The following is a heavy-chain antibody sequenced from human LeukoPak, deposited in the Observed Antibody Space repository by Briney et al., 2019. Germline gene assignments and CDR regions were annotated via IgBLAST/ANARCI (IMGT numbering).Heavy chain of an antibody. V-gene: IGHV1-2*02. D-gene: IGHD6-19*01. CDR3: AREDSGWYVDY. Sequence: GASVTVSCKASGYTFTDYYMHWVRQAPGQGREGMGLINRNSAGKKHAQKCEGRVTLTRETSISTAYMELSRLRSDDPAVYYCAREDSGWYVDYWARETWSPSPQ. CDR1: GYTFTDYY. J-gene: IGHJ4*02. CDR2: INRNSAGK.